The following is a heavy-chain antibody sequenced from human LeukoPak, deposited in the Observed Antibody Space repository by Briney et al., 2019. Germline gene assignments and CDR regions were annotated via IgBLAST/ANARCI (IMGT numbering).Heavy chain of an antibody. CDR1: GGTFSSYA. Sequence: SVTVSCKASGGTFSSYAISWVRQAPGQGLEWMGGIIPIFGTANYAQKFQGRVTITADESTSTAYMELSSLRSEDTAVYYCASWYLEADDAFDIWGQGTMVTVSS. CDR3: ASWYLEADDAFDI. V-gene: IGHV1-69*13. J-gene: IGHJ3*02. D-gene: IGHD6-13*01. CDR2: IIPIFGTA.